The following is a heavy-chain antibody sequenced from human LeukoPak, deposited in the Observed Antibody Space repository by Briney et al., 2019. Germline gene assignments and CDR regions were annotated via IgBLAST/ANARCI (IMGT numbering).Heavy chain of an antibody. CDR3: ARGGSRYSGSYLQF. J-gene: IGHJ4*02. V-gene: IGHV4-59*12. Sequence: PSETLSLTCTVSGGSISSYYWSWIRQPPGKGLEWIGYIYYSGSTNYNPSLKSRVTISVDTSKNQFSLKLSSVTAADTAVYYCARGGSRYSGSYLQFWGQGTLVTVSS. CDR1: GGSISSYY. D-gene: IGHD1-26*01. CDR2: IYYSGST.